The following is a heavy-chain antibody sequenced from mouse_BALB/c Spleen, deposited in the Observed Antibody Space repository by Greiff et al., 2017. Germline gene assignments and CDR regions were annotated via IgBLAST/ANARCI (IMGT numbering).Heavy chain of an antibody. V-gene: IGHV3-2*02. J-gene: IGHJ2*01. Sequence: EVKLEESGPGLVKPSQSLSLTCTVTGYSITSDYAWNWIRQFPGNKLEWMGYISYSGSTSYNPSLKSRISITRDTSKNQFFLQLNSVTTEDTATYYCARSGLGPVSNFDYWGQGTTLTVSS. CDR2: ISYSGST. CDR1: GYSITSDYA. D-gene: IGHD4-1*01. CDR3: ARSGLGPVSNFDY.